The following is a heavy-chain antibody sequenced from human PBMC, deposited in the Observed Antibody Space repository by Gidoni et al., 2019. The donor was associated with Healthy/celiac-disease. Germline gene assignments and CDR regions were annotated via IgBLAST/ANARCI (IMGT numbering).Heavy chain of an antibody. CDR1: GGSISSSSYY. J-gene: IGHJ4*02. CDR2: IYYSGST. D-gene: IGHD5-12*01. CDR3: ARGVDVKTRHYFDY. Sequence: QLQLQESGPGLVKPSETLSLTCTVSGGSISSSSYYWGWIRQPPGKGLEWIGSIYYSGSTYYNPSLKSRVTISVDTSKNQFSLKLSSVTAADTAVYYCARGVDVKTRHYFDYWGQGTLVTVSS. V-gene: IGHV4-39*01.